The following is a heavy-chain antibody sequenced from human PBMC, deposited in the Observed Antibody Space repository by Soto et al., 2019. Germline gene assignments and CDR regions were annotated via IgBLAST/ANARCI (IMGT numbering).Heavy chain of an antibody. D-gene: IGHD6-6*01. CDR2: INHSGST. V-gene: IGHV4-34*01. Sequence: SETLSLTCAVYGGSFSGYYWSWIRQPPGKGLEWIGEINHSGSTNYNPSLKSRVTISVDTSKNQFSLKLSSVTAADTAVYYCASWSIAARLDYWGQGTLVTVSS. CDR1: GGSFSGYY. J-gene: IGHJ4*02. CDR3: ASWSIAARLDY.